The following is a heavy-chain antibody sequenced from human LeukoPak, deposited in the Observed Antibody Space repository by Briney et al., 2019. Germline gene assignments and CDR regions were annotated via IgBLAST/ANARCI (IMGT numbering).Heavy chain of an antibody. CDR1: GGSISSYY. D-gene: IGHD5-18*01. J-gene: IGHJ6*02. V-gene: IGHV4-59*08. CDR2: IYYSGST. CDR3: ARRKPSGYSYGLYYYYGMDV. Sequence: SETLSLTCTVSGGSISSYYWSWIRQPPGKGLEWIGYIYYSGSTNYNPSLKSRVTISVDTSKNQFSLKLSSVTAADTAVYYCARRKPSGYSYGLYYYYGMDVWGQGTTVTVFS.